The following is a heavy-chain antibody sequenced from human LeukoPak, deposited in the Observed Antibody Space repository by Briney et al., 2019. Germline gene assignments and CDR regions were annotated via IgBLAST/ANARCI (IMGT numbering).Heavy chain of an antibody. Sequence: GASVKVSCKASTYTFTDNSIHWVRQAPGQGPQWMGWINPNSGDTHYARNFQDRVTMTRDTSVSTAYMELTSLRSDDTAMYYCARENSFGSGSYIFDSWGKGTLVTVSS. V-gene: IGHV1-2*02. CDR2: INPNSGDT. CDR3: ARENSFGSGSYIFDS. J-gene: IGHJ4*02. CDR1: TYTFTDNS. D-gene: IGHD3-10*01.